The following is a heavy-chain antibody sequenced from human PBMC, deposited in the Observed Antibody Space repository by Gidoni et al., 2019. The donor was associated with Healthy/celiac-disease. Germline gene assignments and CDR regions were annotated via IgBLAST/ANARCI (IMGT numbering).Heavy chain of an antibody. CDR3: AKSYFQAFKSYDYGDANDDYGMDV. D-gene: IGHD4-17*01. Sequence: EVQLVESGGGVVQPGGSLRLSCAASGFTFDDYAMHWVRQAPGKGLEWVSLISGDGGSTYYADSVKGRFTISRDNSKNSLYLQMNSLRTEDTALYYCAKSYFQAFKSYDYGDANDDYGMDVWGQGTTVTVSS. CDR1: GFTFDDYA. CDR2: ISGDGGST. J-gene: IGHJ6*02. V-gene: IGHV3-43*02.